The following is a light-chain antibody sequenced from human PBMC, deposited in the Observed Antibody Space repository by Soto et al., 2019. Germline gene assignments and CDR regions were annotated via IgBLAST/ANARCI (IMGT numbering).Light chain of an antibody. J-gene: IGKJ5*01. Sequence: EIVLTQSPDTLSVSPGKRATLSCRASQSINNNLAWYQQKPGQAPRLLISGASTRATGILARFSGSGSGTEFTLTISSLQSEDFAVYYCQQYDKWPPITFGQGTRLEIK. V-gene: IGKV3-15*01. CDR3: QQYDKWPPIT. CDR1: QSINNN. CDR2: GAS.